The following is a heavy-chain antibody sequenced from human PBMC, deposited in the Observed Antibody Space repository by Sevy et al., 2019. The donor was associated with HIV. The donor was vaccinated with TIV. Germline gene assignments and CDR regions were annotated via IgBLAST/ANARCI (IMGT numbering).Heavy chain of an antibody. CDR3: ARSGGVTDYGMDV. D-gene: IGHD3-16*01. J-gene: IGHJ6*02. V-gene: IGHV3-48*03. CDR1: GFTFSSFE. CDR2: ISSSGSII. Sequence: GGSLRLSCEASGFTFSSFEMNWVRQAPGMGLEWVLYISSSGSIISYADSVKGRFTISRDNAKSSLYLQMNSLRAEDTAVYYCARSGGVTDYGMDVWGQGTTVTVSS.